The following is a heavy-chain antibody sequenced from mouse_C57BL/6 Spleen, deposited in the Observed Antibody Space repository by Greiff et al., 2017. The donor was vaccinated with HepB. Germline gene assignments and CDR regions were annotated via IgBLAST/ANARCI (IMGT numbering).Heavy chain of an antibody. CDR1: GYAFSSSW. Sequence: QVQLQQSGPELVKPGASVKISCKASGYAFSSSWMNWVKQRPGKGLEWIGRIYPGDGDTNYNGKFKGKATLTADKSSSTAYMQLSSLTSEDSAVYFCAPITTVVNTYFDVWGTGTTVTVSS. CDR2: IYPGDGDT. V-gene: IGHV1-82*01. CDR3: APITTVVNTYFDV. D-gene: IGHD1-1*01. J-gene: IGHJ1*03.